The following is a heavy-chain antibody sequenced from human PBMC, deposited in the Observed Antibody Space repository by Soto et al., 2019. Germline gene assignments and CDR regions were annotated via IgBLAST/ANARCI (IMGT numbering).Heavy chain of an antibody. Sequence: PSETLSLTCTVSGGSVSSGSYYWSWIRQPPGKGLEWIGYIYYSGSTNYNPSLKSRVTISVDTSKNQFSLKMSSVTAADTAVYYCAREKGESAAMGTGFDYWGTGTLVNV. CDR3: AREKGESAAMGTGFDY. V-gene: IGHV4-61*01. CDR1: GGSVSSGSYY. J-gene: IGHJ4*02. CDR2: IYYSGST. D-gene: IGHD2-2*01.